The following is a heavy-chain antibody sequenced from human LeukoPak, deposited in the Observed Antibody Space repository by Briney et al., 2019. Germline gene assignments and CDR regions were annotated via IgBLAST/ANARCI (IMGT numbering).Heavy chain of an antibody. CDR2: ISSSSAI. V-gene: IGHV3-48*03. D-gene: IGHD6-13*01. Sequence: GGSLRLSCAASGFTFSSYEMNWVRQAPGKGLEWVSYISSSSAIYYAESVKGRFTISRNNAKNSLYLQMNSLRAEDTAVYYCVRFGSRWFLDYWGQGTLVTVSS. J-gene: IGHJ4*02. CDR1: GFTFSSYE. CDR3: VRFGSRWFLDY.